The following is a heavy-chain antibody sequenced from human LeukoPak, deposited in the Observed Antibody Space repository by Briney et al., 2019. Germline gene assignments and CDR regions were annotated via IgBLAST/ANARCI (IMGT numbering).Heavy chain of an antibody. D-gene: IGHD6-13*01. V-gene: IGHV4-59*01. CDR3: ATTTWQQHRKDAFDI. Sequence: SETLSLTCTVSGGSLSRYQWTWLREPPGKGLEWIGCVYYTGTTSYNPSLKSRVTISVDTSRDQFSLKLNSVTAADTAVYYCATTTWQQHRKDAFDIWGQGTMVTVSA. CDR2: VYYTGTT. CDR1: GGSLSRYQ. J-gene: IGHJ3*02.